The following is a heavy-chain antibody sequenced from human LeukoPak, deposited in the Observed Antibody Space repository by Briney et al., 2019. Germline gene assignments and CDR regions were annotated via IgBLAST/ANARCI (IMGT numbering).Heavy chain of an antibody. CDR3: AKDQGYYGSGSYKEYFQH. J-gene: IGHJ1*01. Sequence: GGSLRLSCAASGFTFSSYAMTWVRQAPGKGLEWVSAISGSGDTTYYADSVKGRFTTSRDNSKNTLYLRMNSLRADDTAVYYCAKDQGYYGSGSYKEYFQHWGQGTLVTVSS. CDR2: ISGSGDTT. D-gene: IGHD3-10*01. V-gene: IGHV3-23*01. CDR1: GFTFSSYA.